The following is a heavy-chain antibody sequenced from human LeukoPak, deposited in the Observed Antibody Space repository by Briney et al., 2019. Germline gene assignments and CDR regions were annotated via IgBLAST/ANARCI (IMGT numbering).Heavy chain of an antibody. Sequence: GGSLRLSCAVSGFTFGDYAMHWVRQAPGKGLEWVSAISGSGGSTYYADSVKGRFTISRDNSKNTLYLQMNSLRAEDTAVYYCAKGSHRTYNWKGGNAFDIWGQGTMVTVSS. J-gene: IGHJ3*02. V-gene: IGHV3-23*01. CDR3: AKGSHRTYNWKGGNAFDI. CDR2: ISGSGGST. D-gene: IGHD1-1*01. CDR1: GFTFGDYA.